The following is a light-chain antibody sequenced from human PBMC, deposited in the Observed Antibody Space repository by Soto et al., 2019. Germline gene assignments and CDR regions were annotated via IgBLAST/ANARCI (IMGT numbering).Light chain of an antibody. Sequence: EIVLTQSPATLSLSPGERATLSCRASQSISSHLAWYQQKPGQAPRLLLYGASNRATGIPARFSGSGSGTDFTLTISSLEPEDFAVYYCQQRINWPLTVGGGTKVEIK. V-gene: IGKV3-11*01. J-gene: IGKJ4*01. CDR2: GAS. CDR3: QQRINWPLT. CDR1: QSISSH.